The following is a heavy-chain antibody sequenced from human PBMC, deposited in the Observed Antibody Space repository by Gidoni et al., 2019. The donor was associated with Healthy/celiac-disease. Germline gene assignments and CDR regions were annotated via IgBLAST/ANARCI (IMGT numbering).Heavy chain of an antibody. CDR2: INHSGST. D-gene: IGHD1-26*01. J-gene: IGHJ4*02. Sequence: QVQLQQWGAGLLKPSETLSLTCAVYGGSFSGYYWSWIRQPPGKGLEWIGEINHSGSTNYNPSLKSRVTISVDTSKNQFSLKLSSVTAADTAVYYCARGGNEESGEQIDYWGQGTLVTVSS. V-gene: IGHV4-34*01. CDR1: GGSFSGYY. CDR3: ARGGNEESGEQIDY.